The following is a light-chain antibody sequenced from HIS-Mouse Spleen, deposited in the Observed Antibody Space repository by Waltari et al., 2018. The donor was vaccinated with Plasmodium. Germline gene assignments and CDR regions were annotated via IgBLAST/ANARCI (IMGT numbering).Light chain of an antibody. CDR3: QQYNNWPPWT. Sequence: EIVMTPSTATLSVSPGERATLSCRASQSSRSNLALYQQKPGQAPRLLIYGASTRATGIPARFSGSGSGTEFTLTISSMQSEDFAVYYCQQYNNWPPWTFGQGTKVEIK. J-gene: IGKJ1*01. V-gene: IGKV3-15*01. CDR1: QSSRSN. CDR2: GAS.